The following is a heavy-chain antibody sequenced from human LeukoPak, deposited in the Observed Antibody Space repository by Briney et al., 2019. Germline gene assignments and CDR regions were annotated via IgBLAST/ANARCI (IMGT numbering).Heavy chain of an antibody. Sequence: AASVKVSCKASGYTFTSYGISWVRQAPGQGLEWMGWISAYNGNTNYAQKLQGRVTMTTDTSTSTAYMELRSLRSDDTAVYYCARDLDDILTGYYLGGKAVKRGDDYWGQGTLVTVSS. V-gene: IGHV1-18*01. CDR1: GYTFTSYG. CDR2: ISAYNGNT. CDR3: ARDLDDILTGYYLGGKAVKRGDDY. D-gene: IGHD3-9*01. J-gene: IGHJ4*02.